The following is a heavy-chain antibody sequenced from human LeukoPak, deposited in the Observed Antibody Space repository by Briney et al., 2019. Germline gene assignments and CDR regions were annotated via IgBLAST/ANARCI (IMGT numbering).Heavy chain of an antibody. D-gene: IGHD5-24*01. V-gene: IGHV3-30*18. Sequence: GGSLRLSCAASGFTFSSYGMHWVRQAPGEGLEWVAVISYDGSNKYYADSVKGRFTISRDNSKNTLYLQMNSLRAEDTAVYYCAKDRGDGYNHFDYWGQGTLVTVSS. J-gene: IGHJ4*02. CDR3: AKDRGDGYNHFDY. CDR2: ISYDGSNK. CDR1: GFTFSSYG.